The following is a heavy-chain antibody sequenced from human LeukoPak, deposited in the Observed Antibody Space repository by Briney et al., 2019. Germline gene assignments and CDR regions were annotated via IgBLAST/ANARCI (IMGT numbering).Heavy chain of an antibody. Sequence: SETLSLTCGVYDGSFRGYYWSWIRQPPGKGLEYIGEIDQSGRTRHNPSLESRTTISVDTSKNQFSLKLTSVTAADTAVYYCARTKYSSGWYGPFDYWGQGILVTVSS. CDR3: ARTKYSSGWYGPFDY. CDR1: DGSFRGYY. J-gene: IGHJ4*02. CDR2: IDQSGRT. D-gene: IGHD6-19*01. V-gene: IGHV4-34*04.